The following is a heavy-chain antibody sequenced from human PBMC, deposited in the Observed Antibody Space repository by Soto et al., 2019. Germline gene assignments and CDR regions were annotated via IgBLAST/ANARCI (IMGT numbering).Heavy chain of an antibody. Sequence: QVQLVESGGGVVQPGRSLRLSCAASGFTFSSYGMHWVRQAPGKGLEWVAVISYDGSNKFYADSVKGRFTISRDNSKNTVYLQMNSLRAEDTAVYYCAKDVERWNYDGTFDYWGQGTLVTVSS. D-gene: IGHD1-7*01. CDR1: GFTFSSYG. V-gene: IGHV3-30*18. CDR2: ISYDGSNK. J-gene: IGHJ4*02. CDR3: AKDVERWNYDGTFDY.